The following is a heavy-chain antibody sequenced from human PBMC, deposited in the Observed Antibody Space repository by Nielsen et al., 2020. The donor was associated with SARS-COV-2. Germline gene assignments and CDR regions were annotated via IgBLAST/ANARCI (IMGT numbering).Heavy chain of an antibody. CDR3: ARVRWELSYYYYGMDV. CDR1: GFTFSSYW. Sequence: GGSLRLSCAASGFTFSSYWMSWVRQAPGKGLEWVANIKQDGSEKYYVDSVKGRFTISRDNAKNSLYLQMNSLRAEDTAVYYCARVRWELSYYYYGMDVWGQGTTVTVSS. V-gene: IGHV3-7*04. J-gene: IGHJ6*02. CDR2: IKQDGSEK. D-gene: IGHD1-26*01.